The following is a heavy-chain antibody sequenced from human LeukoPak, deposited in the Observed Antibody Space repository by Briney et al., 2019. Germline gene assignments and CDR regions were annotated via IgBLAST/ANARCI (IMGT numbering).Heavy chain of an antibody. D-gene: IGHD1-26*01. CDR3: ARDYSGSYYRWFDP. CDR1: GGSISSYY. V-gene: IGHV4-4*07. J-gene: IGHJ5*02. CDR2: IYTRGST. Sequence: SETLSLTCTVSGGSISSYYWSWIRQPAGKGLEWIGRIYTRGSTNYNPSLKSRVTMSVDTSKNQFSLKLSSVTAADTAVYYCARDYSGSYYRWFDPWGQGTLVTVSS.